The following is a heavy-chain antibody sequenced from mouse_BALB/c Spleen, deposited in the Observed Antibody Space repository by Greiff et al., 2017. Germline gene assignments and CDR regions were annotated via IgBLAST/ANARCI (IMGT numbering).Heavy chain of an antibody. Sequence: VQLQQSGAELVRPGSSVKISCKASGYAFSRYWMNWVKQRPGQGLEWIGQIYPGDGDTNYNGKFKGKATLTADKSSSTAYMQLSSLTSEDSAVYFCARDWDEREWFAYWGQGTLVTVSA. J-gene: IGHJ3*01. V-gene: IGHV1-80*01. CDR3: ARDWDEREWFAY. D-gene: IGHD4-1*01. CDR1: GYAFSRYW. CDR2: IYPGDGDT.